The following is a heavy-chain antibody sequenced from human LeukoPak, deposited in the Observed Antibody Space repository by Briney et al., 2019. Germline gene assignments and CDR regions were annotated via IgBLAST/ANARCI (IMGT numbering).Heavy chain of an antibody. CDR3: ARLSYYSNWFDP. CDR1: GFTFSSSA. V-gene: IGHV3-7*01. Sequence: GGSLRLSCAASGFTFSSSAMSWVRQSPGKGLEWVTYMDEYGSDIFYVDSVKDRFTISRDNAKNLLYLQMNSLRAEDTAVYFCARLSYYSNWFDPWGQGTLVTVSS. D-gene: IGHD1-26*01. CDR2: MDEYGSDI. J-gene: IGHJ5*02.